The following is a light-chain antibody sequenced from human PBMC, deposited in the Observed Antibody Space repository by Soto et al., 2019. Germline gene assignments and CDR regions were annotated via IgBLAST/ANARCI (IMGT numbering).Light chain of an antibody. CDR1: QTISSY. Sequence: DIPLTQSPSSLSASVGERVIITCRATQTISSYLNWYQQTAGKAPKLLIYATSSLQRGVPSRFSGSGSGTDFTLTITSLQPEDIATYYCQQSYSAPRTFGQGTKV. CDR2: ATS. CDR3: QQSYSAPRT. J-gene: IGKJ1*01. V-gene: IGKV1-39*01.